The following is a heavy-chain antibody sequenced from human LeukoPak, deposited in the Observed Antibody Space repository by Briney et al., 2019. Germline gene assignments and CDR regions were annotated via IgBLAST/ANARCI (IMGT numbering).Heavy chain of an antibody. V-gene: IGHV3-23*01. CDR1: GFAFSAYA. J-gene: IGHJ6*02. Sequence: GGSLRLSCAASGFAFSAYAMTWVRQAPGKGLEWVSAISGSGSSTFYADSVKGRFTISRDNSKNTLYLQMNSLRAEDTAIYYCAKTSGSGNYYYYYCGMDVWGQGTTVTVSS. D-gene: IGHD3-10*01. CDR2: ISGSGSST. CDR3: AKTSGSGNYYYYYCGMDV.